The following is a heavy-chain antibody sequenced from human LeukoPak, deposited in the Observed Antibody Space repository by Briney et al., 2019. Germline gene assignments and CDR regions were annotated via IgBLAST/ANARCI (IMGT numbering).Heavy chain of an antibody. CDR1: GFTFSSYG. CDR2: ISYDGSNK. D-gene: IGHD2-15*01. V-gene: IGHV3-30*18. J-gene: IGHJ4*02. CDR3: AKDRLPH. Sequence: PGGSLRLSCAASGFTFSSYGMHWVRQAPGKGLEWVAVISYDGSNKYYADSVKGRFTISRDNSKNTLYLQMNSLRAEDTAVYYCAKDRLPHWGQGTLVTVSS.